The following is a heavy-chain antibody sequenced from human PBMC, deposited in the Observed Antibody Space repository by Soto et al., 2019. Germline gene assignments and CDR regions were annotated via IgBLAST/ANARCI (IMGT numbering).Heavy chain of an antibody. V-gene: IGHV4-59*01. CDR3: AQGIHPDAFDI. CDR2: IYYSEST. Sequence: SETLSLTCTVSGGSISSYYWSWIRRPPGKGLEWIGYIYYSESTNYNPSLKSRVTISVDTSKNLFSLKLSSVTAADTAVYYCAQGIHPDAFDIWCQGTMVTVPS. CDR1: GGSISSYY. J-gene: IGHJ3*02.